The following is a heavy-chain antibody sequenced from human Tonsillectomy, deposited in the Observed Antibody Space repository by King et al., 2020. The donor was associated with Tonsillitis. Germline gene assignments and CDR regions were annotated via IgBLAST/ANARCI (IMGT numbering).Heavy chain of an antibody. V-gene: IGHV5-51*01. CDR2: IYPGDSDT. D-gene: IGHD2-8*01. CDR3: ARGGLDCTNGVCYNLQGYYYYGMDV. Sequence: MQLVPSGAEVKKPGESLKISCKGSGYSFTSYWIGWVRQMPGKGLEWMGIIYPGDSDTRYSPSFQGQVTISADKSISTAYLQWSSLKASDTAMYYCARGGLDCTNGVCYNLQGYYYYGMDVWGQGTTVTVSS. J-gene: IGHJ6*02. CDR1: GYSFTSYW.